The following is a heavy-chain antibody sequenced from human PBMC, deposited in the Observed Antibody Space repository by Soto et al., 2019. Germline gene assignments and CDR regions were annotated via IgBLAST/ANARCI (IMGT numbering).Heavy chain of an antibody. Sequence: QVQLVQSGAEEKKPGASVKVSCKASGYTFSNYALHWVRQAPGQSLEWMGWINAGNANTRYSQKFQGRVIITRDTSANTAYMELSSLRSEDTAEYYCARLDDSSGYTAFDYWGQGTLVTVSS. CDR2: INAGNANT. J-gene: IGHJ4*02. CDR3: ARLDDSSGYTAFDY. D-gene: IGHD3-22*01. CDR1: GYTFSNYA. V-gene: IGHV1-3*05.